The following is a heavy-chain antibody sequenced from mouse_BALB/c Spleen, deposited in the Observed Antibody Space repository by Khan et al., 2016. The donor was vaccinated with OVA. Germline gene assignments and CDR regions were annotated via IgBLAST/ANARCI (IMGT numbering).Heavy chain of an antibody. CDR2: IWGDGST. Sequence: VQPVELGPGLVAPSQSLSIACTVSGFSLTIYGVNRVRQPPGKGLEWLGVIWGDGSTNYHSALISRLSISKDNPKSQVFLTLNSLQTDDTATYYCGKCEYHGNVDALDYWGQGTSVTVSS. D-gene: IGHD2-1*01. V-gene: IGHV2-3*01. CDR1: GFSLTIYG. CDR3: GKCEYHGNVDALDY. J-gene: IGHJ4*01.